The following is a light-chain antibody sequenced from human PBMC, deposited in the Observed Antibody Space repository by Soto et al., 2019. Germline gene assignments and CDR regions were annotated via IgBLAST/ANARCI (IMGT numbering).Light chain of an antibody. CDR3: QQYHSYPFT. Sequence: DIQMTQSPSTLSASVGDSVTITCRASQSISTWLAWYQQTPGKAPKLLIYPASRLESGVPSRFSGSGSGTEFTLTVSSLQPDDFAPYYCQQYHSYPFTFGGGTKVQIK. V-gene: IGKV1-5*03. CDR2: PAS. CDR1: QSISTW. J-gene: IGKJ4*01.